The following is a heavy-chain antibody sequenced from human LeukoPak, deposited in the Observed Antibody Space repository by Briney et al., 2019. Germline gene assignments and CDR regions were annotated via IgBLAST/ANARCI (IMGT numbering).Heavy chain of an antibody. CDR3: ATGRYYYDSSGLGSVAY. V-gene: IGHV1-24*01. Sequence: ASVKVSCKVSGYTLTELSMHWVRQAPGKGLEWMGGFDPEDGETIYAQKFQGRVIMTEDTSTDTAYMELSSLRSEGTAVYYCATGRYYYDSSGLGSVAYWGKGTLVTVSS. D-gene: IGHD3-22*01. J-gene: IGHJ4*02. CDR1: GYTLTELS. CDR2: FDPEDGET.